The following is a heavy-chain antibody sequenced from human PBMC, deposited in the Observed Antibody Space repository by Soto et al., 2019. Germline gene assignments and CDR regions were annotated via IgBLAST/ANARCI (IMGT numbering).Heavy chain of an antibody. V-gene: IGHV3-23*01. J-gene: IGHJ4*02. CDR2: ISGSGENT. CDR1: GFTFSSYA. D-gene: IGHD6-19*01. CDR3: AKGSTAVAGYHHCFDY. Sequence: PGGSLRLSCATSGFTFSSYAMSWVRQAPGKGLDWVSVISGSGENTYYADSVKGRFTISRDNSKNMLYLQMNSLRAEDTAVYYCAKGSTAVAGYHHCFDYWGQGTLVTVSS.